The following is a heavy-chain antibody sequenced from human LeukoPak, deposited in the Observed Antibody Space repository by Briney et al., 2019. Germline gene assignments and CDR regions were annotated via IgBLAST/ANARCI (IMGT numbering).Heavy chain of an antibody. CDR1: GGSISSGSYY. D-gene: IGHD2-15*01. J-gene: IGHJ5*02. Sequence: PSQTLSLTCTVSGGSISSGSYYWSWVRQPPGKGLEWIGEIYHSGSTNYNPSLKSRVTISVDKSKNQFSLKLSSVTAADTAVYYCARDLLRAYTSWGQGTLVTVSS. V-gene: IGHV4-39*07. CDR2: IYHSGST. CDR3: ARDLLRAYTS.